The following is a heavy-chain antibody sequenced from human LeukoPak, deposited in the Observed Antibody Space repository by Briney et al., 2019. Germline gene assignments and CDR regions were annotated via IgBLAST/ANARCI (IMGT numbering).Heavy chain of an antibody. CDR1: GFTVSSEY. J-gene: IGHJ4*02. D-gene: IGHD6-19*01. CDR3: ARASQWLAFDD. CDR2: IYNVGST. Sequence: GGSLRLSCAASGFTVSSEYMSWVRQTPGKGLEWVSVIYNVGSTKYADSVKARFTISRDNSKNTLDLQMNSLRAEDTAVYFCARASQWLAFDDWGQGTLVTVSS. V-gene: IGHV3-66*01.